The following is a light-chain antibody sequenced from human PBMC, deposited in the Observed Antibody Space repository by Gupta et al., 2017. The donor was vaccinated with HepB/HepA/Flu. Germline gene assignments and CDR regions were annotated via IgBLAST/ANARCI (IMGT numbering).Light chain of an antibody. CDR2: DVS. J-gene: IGKJ1*01. Sequence: DIQMTQFPSSLSASVGDRVTITCRASENINKCLNWYQQRPGKAPEVLLYDVSTLQAGVPSRFSGGGSGTDFSLTINNLQPEDFATYYCQQSYSSPRTFGQGTTVEIE. V-gene: IGKV1-39*01. CDR1: ENINKC. CDR3: QQSYSSPRT.